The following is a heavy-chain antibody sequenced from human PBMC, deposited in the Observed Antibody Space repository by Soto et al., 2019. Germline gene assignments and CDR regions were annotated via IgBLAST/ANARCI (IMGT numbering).Heavy chain of an antibody. J-gene: IGHJ4*02. CDR1: GFTFSSYS. D-gene: IGHD3-22*01. CDR3: ARIGSDYYDSSGYSY. CDR2: ITSSSIYI. V-gene: IGHV3-21*02. Sequence: EVRLVESGGGLVKPGGSLRLSCAASGFTFSSYSMNWVRQAPGKGLEWVSSITSSSIYIYYADSVKGRFTISRDNAKNSLILQMNRLRAEDTAVYYCARIGSDYYDSSGYSYWGQGILVTVSS.